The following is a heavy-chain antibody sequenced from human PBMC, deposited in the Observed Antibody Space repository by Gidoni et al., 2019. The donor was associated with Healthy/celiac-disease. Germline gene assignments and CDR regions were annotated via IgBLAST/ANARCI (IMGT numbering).Heavy chain of an antibody. CDR2: ISYDGSNK. Sequence: QVQLVESGGGVVQPGRSLRLSCAASGFTFSSYGMHWVRQAPGKGLEGVAVISYDGSNKYYADSVKGRFTISRDNSKNSLYLQMNSLGAEDTAVYYCAKDQKYSSSWYFDYWGQGTLVTVSS. J-gene: IGHJ4*02. D-gene: IGHD6-13*01. V-gene: IGHV3-30*18. CDR3: AKDQKYSSSWYFDY. CDR1: GFTFSSYG.